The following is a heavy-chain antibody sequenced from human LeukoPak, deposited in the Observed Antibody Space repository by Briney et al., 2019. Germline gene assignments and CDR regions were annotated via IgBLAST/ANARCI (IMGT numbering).Heavy chain of an antibody. CDR3: ARHRDTSGWYHWFDP. CDR2: VYYTGIT. CDR1: GGSISSSNYY. J-gene: IGHJ5*02. D-gene: IGHD6-19*01. V-gene: IGHV4-39*01. Sequence: SETLSLTCTVSGGSISSSNYYWGWIRQPPGTGLEWIGSVYYTGITYYNPSLKSRVTISVDTSNNQFSLELSSVTAADTAVYYCARHRDTSGWYHWFDPWGQGTLVPVSS.